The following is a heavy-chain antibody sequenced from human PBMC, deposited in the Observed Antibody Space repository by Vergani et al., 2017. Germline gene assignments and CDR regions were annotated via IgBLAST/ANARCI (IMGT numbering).Heavy chain of an antibody. V-gene: IGHV1-69*13. CDR1: GGTFSSNS. D-gene: IGHD3-22*01. CDR3: ARSSGYYSYYFDF. J-gene: IGHJ4*02. CDR2: IIPIFGTT. Sequence: QGQLAQSGAEVKKPGSSVKVSCKASGGTFSSNSISWVRQAPGQGLEWMGRIIPIFGTTSYAQKFQGIVTILAYESTSTAYMELSSLRSEDTAVYYCARSSGYYSYYFDFWGQGTLVTVSS.